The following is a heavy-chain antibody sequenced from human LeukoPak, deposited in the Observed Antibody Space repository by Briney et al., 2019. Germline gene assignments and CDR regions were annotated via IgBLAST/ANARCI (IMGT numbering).Heavy chain of an antibody. V-gene: IGHV3-23*01. CDR2: IDGSGTNT. Sequence: GGSLRLSCAGSGFTFSSYGMSWVRQAPGKGLKGASAIDGSGTNTLYADSVKGRFTISRDNSKNTAYLQMNSLRAEDTAIYYCAKRPARPKPFDCWGQGTLVTVSS. J-gene: IGHJ4*02. CDR3: AKRPARPKPFDC. CDR1: GFTFSSYG. D-gene: IGHD1-14*01.